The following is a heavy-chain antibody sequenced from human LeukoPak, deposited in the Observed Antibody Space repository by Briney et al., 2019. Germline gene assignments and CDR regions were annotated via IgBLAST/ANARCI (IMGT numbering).Heavy chain of an antibody. D-gene: IGHD6-19*01. Sequence: HPGGSLRLSCAASGFTFSSYEMNWVRQAPGKGLEWVSYISSSGSTIYYADSVKGRFTISRDNAKNSLYLQMNSLRAEDTAVYYCARDFGQWQLNGGYYFDYWGQGTLVTVSS. J-gene: IGHJ4*02. V-gene: IGHV3-48*03. CDR2: ISSSGSTI. CDR3: ARDFGQWQLNGGYYFDY. CDR1: GFTFSSYE.